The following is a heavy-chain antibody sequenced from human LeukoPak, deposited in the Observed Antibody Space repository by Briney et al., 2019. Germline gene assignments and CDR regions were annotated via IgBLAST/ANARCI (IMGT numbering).Heavy chain of an antibody. CDR2: ISGSASST. CDR3: AKYQSRDYYDSSGLTSGFDY. CDR1: GFTFSNYA. V-gene: IGHV3-23*01. Sequence: GSLRLSCAASGFTFSNYAMSWVRQAPGKGLEWVSAISGSASSTYHADSVKGRFTISRDNSKNTLYLQMNSLRAEDTAVYYCAKYQSRDYYDSSGLTSGFDYWGQGTLVTVSS. J-gene: IGHJ4*02. D-gene: IGHD3-22*01.